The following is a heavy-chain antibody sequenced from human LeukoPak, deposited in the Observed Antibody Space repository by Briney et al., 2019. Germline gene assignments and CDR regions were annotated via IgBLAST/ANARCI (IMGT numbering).Heavy chain of an antibody. D-gene: IGHD3-16*01. CDR1: GFNLSDYW. J-gene: IGHJ4*02. Sequence: GGSLRLSCRASGFNLSDYWMHWVRQAPGEGLLWVSRINRDGRSAGYADFVKGRSTISRDNSKNTLAMQLDSLTVEDTGVYYCARGKRGLGDPYSYFDYWGQGLLVTVSS. V-gene: IGHV3-74*01. CDR2: INRDGRSA. CDR3: ARGKRGLGDPYSYFDY.